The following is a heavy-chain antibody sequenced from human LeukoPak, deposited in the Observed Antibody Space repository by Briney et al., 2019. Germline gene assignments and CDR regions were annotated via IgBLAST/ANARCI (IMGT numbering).Heavy chain of an antibody. D-gene: IGHD5-18*01. CDR2: IKQDGSEK. J-gene: IGHJ4*02. Sequence: GGSLRLSCEASGFTFSTYGMHWVRQAPGKGLEWVANIKQDGSEKYYVDSVEGRFTISRDNAKNSLYLQMNSLRAEDTAVYYCARERGARGYSYGGFDYWGQGTLVTVSS. CDR1: GFTFSTYG. CDR3: ARERGARGYSYGGFDY. V-gene: IGHV3-7*01.